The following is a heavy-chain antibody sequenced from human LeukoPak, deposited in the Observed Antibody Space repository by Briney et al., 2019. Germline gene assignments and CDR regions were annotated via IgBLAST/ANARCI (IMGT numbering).Heavy chain of an antibody. Sequence: SETLSLTCTVSGGSISSGDYYWSWIRQPPGKGLEWIGYIYYSGSTYYNPSLKSRVTISVDTSKNQFSLKLSSVTAADTAVYYCAGADTAMVTDAFDIWGQGTMVTVSS. J-gene: IGHJ3*02. D-gene: IGHD5-18*01. CDR1: GGSISSGDYY. CDR2: IYYSGST. V-gene: IGHV4-30-4*01. CDR3: AGADTAMVTDAFDI.